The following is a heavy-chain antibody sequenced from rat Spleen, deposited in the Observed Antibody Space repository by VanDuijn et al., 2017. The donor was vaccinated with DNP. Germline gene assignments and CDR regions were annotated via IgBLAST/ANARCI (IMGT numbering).Heavy chain of an antibody. J-gene: IGHJ3*01. CDR3: TTGGSLAY. CDR2: ISYDGSST. D-gene: IGHD4-3*01. Sequence: EVQLVGSAGGSVQPGGSMKLSCAASGFTFSNYYMAWVRQAPTKGLEWVATISYDGSSTFYRDSVKGRFTISRDNAKNTQYLQMDSLRSEDTATYYCTTGGSLAYWGQGTLVTVSS. CDR1: GFTFSNYY. V-gene: IGHV5-20*01.